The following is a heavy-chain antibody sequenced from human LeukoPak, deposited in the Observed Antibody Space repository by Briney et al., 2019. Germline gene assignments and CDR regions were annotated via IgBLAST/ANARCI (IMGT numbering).Heavy chain of an antibody. CDR1: GYSFSSYW. J-gene: IGHJ4*02. D-gene: IGHD2-15*01. Sequence: GESLKISCKGSGYSFSSYWIVWVRQMPGKGLEWMGIIYPGDSDTRYSPSFQGQVTISADKSTSTAYLQWSSLRASDTAMYYCARRLYCSGGDCQGGPGGVLDYWGQGALVTVPS. V-gene: IGHV5-51*01. CDR2: IYPGDSDT. CDR3: ARRLYCSGGDCQGGPGGVLDY.